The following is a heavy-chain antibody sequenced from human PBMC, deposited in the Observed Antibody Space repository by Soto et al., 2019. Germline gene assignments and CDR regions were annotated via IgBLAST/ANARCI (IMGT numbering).Heavy chain of an antibody. CDR1: GFTFSDYY. CDR2: ISSSSSFT. Sequence: SLRLSCAASGFTFSDYYMNWIRQAPGKGLEWVSYISSSSSFTNYADSVKGRFTISRDNAKNSLYLQMSSLRADDTAVYYCARDRGGYDRLYYYHGMDVWGQGTTVTVSS. V-gene: IGHV3-11*06. J-gene: IGHJ6*02. CDR3: ARDRGGYDRLYYYHGMDV. D-gene: IGHD5-12*01.